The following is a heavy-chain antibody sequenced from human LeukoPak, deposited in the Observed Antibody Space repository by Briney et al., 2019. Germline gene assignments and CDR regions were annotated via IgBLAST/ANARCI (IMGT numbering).Heavy chain of an antibody. Sequence: GGSLRLSCAASGFTFSRYWIHWVRQAPGKGLEWVSRINPDGSTTTYADSVKGRFTISRDNAKNSLYLQMNSLRAEDTAVYYCARMNYVSSGWGAPFDSWGQGTLVTVSS. CDR2: INPDGSTT. CDR1: GFTFSRYW. V-gene: IGHV3-74*01. CDR3: ARMNYVSSGWGAPFDS. J-gene: IGHJ4*02. D-gene: IGHD1-7*01.